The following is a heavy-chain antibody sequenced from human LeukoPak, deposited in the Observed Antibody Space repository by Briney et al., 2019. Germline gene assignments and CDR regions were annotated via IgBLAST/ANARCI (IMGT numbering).Heavy chain of an antibody. V-gene: IGHV4-39*01. D-gene: IGHD2-15*01. CDR2: IYYSGST. Sequence: PSETLSLTCTVSGGSISSSSYYWGWIRQPPGKGLEWIGSIYYSGSTYYNPSLKSRVTISVDTSKNQFSLKLSSVTAADTAVYYCARHGHCSGGSCYGWFDPWGQGTLVTVSS. CDR3: ARHGHCSGGSCYGWFDP. CDR1: GGSISSSSYY. J-gene: IGHJ5*02.